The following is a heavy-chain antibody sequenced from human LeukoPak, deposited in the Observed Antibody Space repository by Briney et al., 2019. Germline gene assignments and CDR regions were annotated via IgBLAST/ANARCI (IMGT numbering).Heavy chain of an antibody. J-gene: IGHJ4*02. CDR2: IKQDGSEI. Sequence: GGSLRLSCAASGFTFSNYWMSWVRQAPGKELEWVANIKQDGSEIYCVDSVKGRFTISRDNAKNSLYLQMNSLRAEDTAVYYCVRDKLTGASRLDYWGQGTLLTVSS. CDR3: VRDKLTGASRLDY. D-gene: IGHD7-27*01. V-gene: IGHV3-7*03. CDR1: GFTFSNYW.